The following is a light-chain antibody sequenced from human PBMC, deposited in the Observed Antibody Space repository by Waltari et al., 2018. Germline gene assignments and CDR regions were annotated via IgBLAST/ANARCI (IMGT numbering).Light chain of an antibody. CDR1: QFTGSS. J-gene: IGKJ4*01. CDR3: QQVDSYPLT. V-gene: IGKV1-9*01. CDR2: AAY. Sequence: TQLTQSPSSLSASVGDRVTITCRASQFTGSSLAWYQQKPGKAPNLLIYAAYTLQDGVSPRFSGSGSGTDFTLTISSLQPEDSATYYCQQVDSYPLTFGGGTQVDIK.